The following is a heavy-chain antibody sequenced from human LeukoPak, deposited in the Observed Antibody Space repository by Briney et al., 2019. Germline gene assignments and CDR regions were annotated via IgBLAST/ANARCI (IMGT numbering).Heavy chain of an antibody. J-gene: IGHJ4*02. V-gene: IGHV4-31*11. CDR2: IYYSGST. Sequence: SETLSLTCAVYGGSISSGGYYWSWIRQHPGKGLEWIGYIYYSGSTYDNPSLKSRVTISVDTSKNQFSLKLSSVTAADTAVYYCARDRGSSWYGTFDYWGQGTLVTVSS. CDR1: GGSISSGGYY. CDR3: ARDRGSSWYGTFDY. D-gene: IGHD6-13*01.